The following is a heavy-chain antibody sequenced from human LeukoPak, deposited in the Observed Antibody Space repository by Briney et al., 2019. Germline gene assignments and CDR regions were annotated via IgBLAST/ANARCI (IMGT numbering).Heavy chain of an antibody. CDR2: ISYDGSNK. Sequence: PGGSLRLSCAASGFTFSSYAMHWVRRAPGKGLEWVAVISYDGSNKYYADSVKGRFTISRDNSKNTLYLQMNSLRAEDTAVYYCARDPGDCSSTSCYVGYFDYWGQGTLVTVSS. CDR1: GFTFSSYA. V-gene: IGHV3-30*04. CDR3: ARDPGDCSSTSCYVGYFDY. J-gene: IGHJ4*02. D-gene: IGHD2-2*01.